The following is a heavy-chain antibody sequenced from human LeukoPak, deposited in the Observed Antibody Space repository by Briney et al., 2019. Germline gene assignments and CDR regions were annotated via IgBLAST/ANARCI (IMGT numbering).Heavy chain of an antibody. CDR3: ARDSSSWDQYDY. Sequence: GGSLRLSCAASGFTFSSYSMNWVRQAPGKGLEWVAVISYDGSNKYYADSVKGRFTISRDNSKNTLYLQMNSLRAEDTAVYYCARDSSSWDQYDYWGQGTLVTVSS. CDR1: GFTFSSYS. J-gene: IGHJ4*02. V-gene: IGHV3-30*03. CDR2: ISYDGSNK. D-gene: IGHD6-13*01.